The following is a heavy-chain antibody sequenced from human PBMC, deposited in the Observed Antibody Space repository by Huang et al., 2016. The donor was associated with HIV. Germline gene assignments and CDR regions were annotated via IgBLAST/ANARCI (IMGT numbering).Heavy chain of an antibody. Sequence: VQLQQWGAGLLKPSETLFLTCAVYGGSFSGYYWSWIRQPPGKGLEWIAEINHSGGTYYNPSLKSRVTISVDSSKNKFSLSLRSVTAADTAVYYCARSGTMITRDFDLWGRGTLVTVSS. J-gene: IGHJ2*01. CDR3: ARSGTMITRDFDL. D-gene: IGHD1-26*01. CDR1: GGSFSGYY. CDR2: INHSGGT. V-gene: IGHV4-34*01.